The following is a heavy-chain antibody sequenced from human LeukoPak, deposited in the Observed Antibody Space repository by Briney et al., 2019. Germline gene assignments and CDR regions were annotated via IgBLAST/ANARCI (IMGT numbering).Heavy chain of an antibody. Sequence: ASVKVSCKASGYTFTSYGISWVRQAPGQGLEWMGWISAYNGNTNYAQKLQGRVTMTTDTSTSTAYMELRSLRSDDTAVYYRARDPRRVYYGSGSYSHDAFDIWGQGTMVTVSS. D-gene: IGHD3-10*01. CDR1: GYTFTSYG. CDR3: ARDPRRVYYGSGSYSHDAFDI. CDR2: ISAYNGNT. J-gene: IGHJ3*02. V-gene: IGHV1-18*01.